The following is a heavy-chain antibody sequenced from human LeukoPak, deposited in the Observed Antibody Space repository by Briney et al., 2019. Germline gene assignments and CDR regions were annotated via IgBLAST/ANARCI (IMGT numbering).Heavy chain of an antibody. V-gene: IGHV4-34*01. CDR2: INHSGST. Sequence: SETLSLTCAVYGGSFSGYYWSWIRQPPGKGLEWIGEINHSGSTNYNPSLKSRVTISVDTSKNQFSLKLSSVTAADTAVYYCARGGGIVVVPAATPLPFDPWGQGTLVTVSS. CDR1: GGSFSGYY. J-gene: IGHJ5*02. D-gene: IGHD2-2*01. CDR3: ARGGGIVVVPAATPLPFDP.